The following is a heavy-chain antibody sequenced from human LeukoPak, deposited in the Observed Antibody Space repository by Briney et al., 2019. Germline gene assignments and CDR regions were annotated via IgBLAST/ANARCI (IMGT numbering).Heavy chain of an antibody. CDR1: GFTFSDYY. CDR2: ISSSSRTI. D-gene: IGHD2-21*02. J-gene: IGHJ4*02. V-gene: IGHV3-11*04. CDR3: TRDLRGTYCGGDCYSMA. Sequence: AGGSLRLSCAASGFTFSDYYMSWIRQAPGKGLEWVAYISSSSRTIYYADSVRGRFTISRDNAKNSLYLQMNSLRAEDTAMYYCTRDLRGTYCGGDCYSMAWGQGTLVTVSS.